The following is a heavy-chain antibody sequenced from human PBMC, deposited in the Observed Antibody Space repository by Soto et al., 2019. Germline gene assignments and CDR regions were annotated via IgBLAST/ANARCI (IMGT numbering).Heavy chain of an antibody. CDR2: IYPGDSDT. CDR3: ARHVTISDNWFDP. Sequence: GDSRKISCNGSGYSFTSYWIGWVLQMPGKGLEWMGIIYPGDSDTRYSPSFQGQVTISADKSISTAYLQWSSLKASDTAMYYCARHVTISDNWFDPWGQGTLVTVPQ. J-gene: IGHJ5*02. V-gene: IGHV5-51*01. CDR1: GYSFTSYW. D-gene: IGHD3-9*01.